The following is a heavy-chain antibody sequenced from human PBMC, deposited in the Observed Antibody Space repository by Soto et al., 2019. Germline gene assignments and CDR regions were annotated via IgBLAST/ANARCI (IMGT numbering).Heavy chain of an antibody. D-gene: IGHD2-15*01. J-gene: IGHJ4*02. CDR2: ISSSGGHT. Sequence: GGSLRLSCAASGFTFSNSAMSWVRQVPGKGLEWAAGISSSGGHTNYADSVKGRFTISRDNSKDTLYLQMNSLRAEDTALYYCAKVQGFCTGANCYIVDSWGQGA. V-gene: IGHV3-23*01. CDR3: AKVQGFCTGANCYIVDS. CDR1: GFTFSNSA.